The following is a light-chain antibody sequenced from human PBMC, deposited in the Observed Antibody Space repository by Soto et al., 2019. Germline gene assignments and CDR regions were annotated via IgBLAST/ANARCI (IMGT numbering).Light chain of an antibody. CDR2: GAS. V-gene: IGKV3-15*01. J-gene: IGKJ2*01. CDR3: QQYSSWRGT. CDR1: QSVSSN. Sequence: EIVMTQSPATLSVSPGERATLSCRASQSVSSNLAWYQQKPGQAPRLLIYGASTRATGIPARFSGSGSGTECTLTISSLQSEDFAVYYCQQYSSWRGTFGQGTKLEIK.